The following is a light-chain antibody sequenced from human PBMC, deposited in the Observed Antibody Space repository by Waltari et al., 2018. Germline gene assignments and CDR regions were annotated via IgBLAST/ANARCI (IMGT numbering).Light chain of an antibody. V-gene: IGKV3-11*01. CDR1: QSVNRY. CDR3: QQRANWPPVT. J-gene: IGKJ5*01. Sequence: DIVLTQSPGTLSLSPGERATLSCRASQSVNRYLAWYQHKPGQAPRLLSYDASNRATGIPARFSGSGSGTDFTLTISSLEPEDFAVYYCQQRANWPPVTFGQGTRLEIK. CDR2: DAS.